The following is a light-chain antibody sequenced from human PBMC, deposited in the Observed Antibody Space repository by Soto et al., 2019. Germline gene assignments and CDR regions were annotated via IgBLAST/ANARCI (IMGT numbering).Light chain of an antibody. J-gene: IGLJ2*01. CDR1: SSGVGRYNL. CDR2: EDN. Sequence: QSALAQPASVSGSPGQSITISCTGSSSGVGRYNLVSWYQQHPDKAPKLIIYEDNERPSGVSDRFSGSKSGNTASLTISGLQTEDEADYYCCSYAGGTSVIFGGGTKLTVL. CDR3: CSYAGGTSVI. V-gene: IGLV2-23*01.